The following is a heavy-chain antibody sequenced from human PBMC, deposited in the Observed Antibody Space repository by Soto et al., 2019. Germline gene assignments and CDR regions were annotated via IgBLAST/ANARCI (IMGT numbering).Heavy chain of an antibody. V-gene: IGHV4-31*03. J-gene: IGHJ6*02. CDR3: ARDKGDVGGSSWYFPSGVPYGMDV. Sequence: NPSETLSLTCTVSGGSISSGAYYWTWIRQHPGKDLEWIGSIYYSGNTYYNPSLKSRLAISVDTSENQFSLRLTSVTAADTAVYYCARDKGDVGGSSWYFPSGVPYGMDVWGQGTTVTVSS. D-gene: IGHD6-13*01. CDR2: IYYSGNT. CDR1: GGSISSGAYY.